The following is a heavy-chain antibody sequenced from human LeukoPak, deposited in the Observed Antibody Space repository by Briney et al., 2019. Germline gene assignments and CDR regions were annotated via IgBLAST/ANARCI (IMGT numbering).Heavy chain of an antibody. CDR3: AQTTVDYDYYMDV. V-gene: IGHV1-69*05. J-gene: IGHJ6*03. D-gene: IGHD4-17*01. CDR2: IIPIFGTA. Sequence: ASVKVSCKASGGTFSSYAISWLRQAPGQGLEWMGGIIPIFGTANYAQKFQGRVTITTDESTSTAYMELSSLRSEDSAVYYCAQTTVDYDYYMDVWGKGTTVTVSS. CDR1: GGTFSSYA.